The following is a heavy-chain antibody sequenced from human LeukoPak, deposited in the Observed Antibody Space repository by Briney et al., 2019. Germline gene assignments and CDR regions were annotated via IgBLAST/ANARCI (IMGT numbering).Heavy chain of an antibody. V-gene: IGHV3-23*01. CDR3: AKGVYSGTYYSDY. J-gene: IGHJ4*02. CDR1: GFTFSSYA. CDR2: ISGSGGST. D-gene: IGHD1-26*01. Sequence: GGSLRLSCAASGFTFSSYAMSWVRQAPGKGLEWVSAISGSGGSTYYAVSVKGRFTISRDNSKNTLYLQMNSLRAEDTAIYYCAKGVYSGTYYSDYWGQGTLVTVSS.